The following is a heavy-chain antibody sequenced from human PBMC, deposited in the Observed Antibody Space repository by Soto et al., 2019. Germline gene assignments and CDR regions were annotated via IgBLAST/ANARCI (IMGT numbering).Heavy chain of an antibody. CDR1: GFTFSSYE. J-gene: IGHJ6*02. V-gene: IGHV3-48*03. D-gene: IGHD2-21*01. CDR3: ARDRDELVGIFPYYYGMDV. CDR2: ISSSGRTT. Sequence: GGSLRLSCAASGFTFSSYEMNWVRQAPGKGLEWVSYISSSGRTTYYADSVKGRFTISRDNAKNSLSLQMNSLRADDTAVYYCARDRDELVGIFPYYYGMDVWGQGTTVTVS.